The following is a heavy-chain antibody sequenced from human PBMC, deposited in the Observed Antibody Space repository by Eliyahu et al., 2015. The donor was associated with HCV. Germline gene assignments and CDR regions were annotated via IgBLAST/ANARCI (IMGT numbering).Heavy chain of an antibody. V-gene: IGHV3-11*06. Sequence: QVQLVESGGGLVXPGGSLXLSCAASXFTFSYYYMSWIRXAPGKGLEWVSYISSSTSNTNYADSVKGRFTISRDNSRNSLYLHMNSLRAEDTAVYYCARFDYYGSGSYYYFDYWGQGTLVTVSS. D-gene: IGHD3-10*01. CDR1: XFTFSYYY. J-gene: IGHJ4*02. CDR2: ISSSTSNT. CDR3: ARFDYYGSGSYYYFDY.